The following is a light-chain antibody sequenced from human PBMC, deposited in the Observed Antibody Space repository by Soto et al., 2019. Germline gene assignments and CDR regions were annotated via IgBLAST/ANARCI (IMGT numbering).Light chain of an antibody. Sequence: SALTQPASVSGSPGQSITISCSGTSSDVGTYNLVSWYQQYPGKAPRLMIYEVTKRPSGVSNRFSGSKSGNTASLTISGLQPEDEADYYCCSYAGGSSSIFGTGAKVTVL. V-gene: IGLV2-23*02. CDR1: SSDVGTYNL. J-gene: IGLJ1*01. CDR2: EVT. CDR3: CSYAGGSSSI.